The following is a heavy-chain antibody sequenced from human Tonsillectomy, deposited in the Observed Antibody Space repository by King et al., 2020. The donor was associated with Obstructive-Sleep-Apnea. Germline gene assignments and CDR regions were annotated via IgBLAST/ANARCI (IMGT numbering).Heavy chain of an antibody. CDR1: GFTFSSYW. Sequence: EAQLVQSGGGLVQPGGSLRLSCAASGFTFSSYWMSWVRQAPGKWLEWLANIKLDGSAKYYVDSVKGRFTISRDNAKNSLYLQMNSLRAEDTAVYYCARGIREAAASLGYWGQGTLVTVSS. V-gene: IGHV3-7*03. CDR2: IKLDGSAK. CDR3: ARGIREAAASLGY. D-gene: IGHD6-13*01. J-gene: IGHJ4*02.